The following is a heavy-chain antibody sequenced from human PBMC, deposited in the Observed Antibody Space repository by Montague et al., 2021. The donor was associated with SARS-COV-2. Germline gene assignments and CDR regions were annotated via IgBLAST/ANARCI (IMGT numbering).Heavy chain of an antibody. D-gene: IGHD7-27*01. Sequence: CAISGDSVSRHELAWNGLRQSPSRGLERMGRTFYRTKWNYHYADXVKSRITIDPDTSKNKVSLQLRSVTPEDTAVYFCARVRHLGRGMDVWGQGTTVTVSS. J-gene: IGHJ6*02. CDR3: ARVRHLGRGMDV. V-gene: IGHV6-1*01. CDR1: GDSVSRHELA. CDR2: TFYRTKWNY.